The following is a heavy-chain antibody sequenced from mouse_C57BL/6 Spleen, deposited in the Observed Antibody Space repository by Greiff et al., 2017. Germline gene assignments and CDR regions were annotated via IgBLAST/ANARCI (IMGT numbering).Heavy chain of an antibody. CDR2: INPSTGGT. Sequence: EVQLQQSGPEPVKPGASVKISCKASGYSFTGYYMNWVKQSPEKSLEWIGEINPSTGGTTYNQKFKAKATLTVDKSSSTAYMQLKSLTSEDSAVYYCARWGTLGYFDGWGTGTTVTVSS. D-gene: IGHD2-14*01. CDR1: GYSFTGYY. J-gene: IGHJ1*03. CDR3: ARWGTLGYFDG. V-gene: IGHV1-42*01.